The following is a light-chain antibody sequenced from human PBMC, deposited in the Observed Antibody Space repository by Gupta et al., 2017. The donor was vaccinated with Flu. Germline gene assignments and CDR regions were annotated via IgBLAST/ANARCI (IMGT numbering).Light chain of an antibody. CDR3: SSFTSSLTWV. J-gene: IGLJ3*02. CDR1: SSDVGRYNY. Sequence: QSALPQPASVSGSPGQSITIPCTGTSSDVGRYNYVSWFQQYPGKAPKLMIYEVSNWPSGVSNRFSGSKSGNTASLTISGLQAEDEADYYCSSFTSSLTWVFGGGTKLTVL. CDR2: EVS. V-gene: IGLV2-14*01.